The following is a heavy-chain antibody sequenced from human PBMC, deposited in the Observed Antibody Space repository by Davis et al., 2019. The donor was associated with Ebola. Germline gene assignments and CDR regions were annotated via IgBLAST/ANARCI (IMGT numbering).Heavy chain of an antibody. D-gene: IGHD3-22*01. CDR3: ARHPGYYDSSGYPWYFDL. CDR1: GYSFTSYW. J-gene: IGHJ2*01. CDR2: IYPGDSDT. V-gene: IGHV5-51*01. Sequence: GESLKISCKGSGYSFTSYWIGWVRQMPGKGLEWMGIIYPGDSDTRYSPSFQGQVTISADKSISTAYLQWSSLKASDTATYYCARHPGYYDSSGYPWYFDLWGRGTLVTVSS.